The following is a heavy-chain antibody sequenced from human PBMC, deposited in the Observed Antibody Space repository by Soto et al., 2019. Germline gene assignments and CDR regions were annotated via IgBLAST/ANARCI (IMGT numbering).Heavy chain of an antibody. V-gene: IGHV3-33*01. J-gene: IGHJ6*03. D-gene: IGHD6-6*01. Sequence: GGSLRLSCAASGFTFSSYGMLWVRQAPGKGLEWVAVIWYDGSNKYYADSVKGRFTISRDNSKNTLYLQMNSLRAEDTAVYYCARENSSSSYYYYYMDVWGKGTTVTVSS. CDR3: ARENSSSSYYYYYMDV. CDR2: IWYDGSNK. CDR1: GFTFSSYG.